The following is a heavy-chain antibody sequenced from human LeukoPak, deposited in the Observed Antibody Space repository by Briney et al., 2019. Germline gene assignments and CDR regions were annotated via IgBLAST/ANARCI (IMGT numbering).Heavy chain of an antibody. CDR2: IKSKTDGGTT. CDR3: TREAVTANGYFDY. Sequence: GGSLRLSCAASGFTFSNAWMTWVRQAPGKGLEWVGRIKSKTDGGTTDYAVPVKGRFTISRDDSKNTLYLQMNSLKTEDTAVYYCTREAVTANGYFDYWGQGTLVTVSS. J-gene: IGHJ4*02. D-gene: IGHD2-21*02. CDR1: GFTFSNAW. V-gene: IGHV3-15*01.